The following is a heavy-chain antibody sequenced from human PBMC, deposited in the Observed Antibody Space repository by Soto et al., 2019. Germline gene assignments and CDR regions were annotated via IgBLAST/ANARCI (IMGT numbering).Heavy chain of an antibody. J-gene: IGHJ4*02. CDR3: ERQGKDGDHYAY. CDR1: GDSMSSYY. Sequence: NPSETLSLTCTVSGDSMSSYYWSWIRQPPGKGLEWIGYIYSSGSTNYNPSLKSRLTISVDTSKNQFSLKLSSVTAADTAVYYCERQGKDGDHYAYWRRGILVTVSS. V-gene: IGHV4-59*01. CDR2: IYSSGST. D-gene: IGHD3-16*01.